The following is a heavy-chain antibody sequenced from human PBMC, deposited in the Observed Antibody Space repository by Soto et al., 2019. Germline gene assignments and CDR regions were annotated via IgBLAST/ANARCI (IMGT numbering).Heavy chain of an antibody. CDR1: GYTFTSYY. D-gene: IGHD3-3*01. CDR3: ARSTSVEEKEYYDFWSGYYFYYYYYGMDV. J-gene: IGHJ6*02. V-gene: IGHV1-46*01. Sequence: GASVKVSCKASGYTFTSYYMHWVRQAPGQGLEWMGIINTRGDSTSYAQKFQGRVTMTRDTSTSTVYMELSSLRSEDTAVYYCARSTSVEEKEYYDFWSGYYFYYYYYGMDVWGQGTTVTVSS. CDR2: INTRGDST.